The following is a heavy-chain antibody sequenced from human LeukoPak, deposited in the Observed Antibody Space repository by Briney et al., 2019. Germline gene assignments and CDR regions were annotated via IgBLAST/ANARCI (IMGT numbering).Heavy chain of an antibody. Sequence: GESLKISCKGSGYSFTSYWIGWVRQMPGKGLEWMGTIYPGDSDTRYSPSFQGQVTISADKSISTAYLQWSSLKASDTAMYYCARRAYCTNGVCYLDYWGQGTLVTVSS. D-gene: IGHD2-8*01. CDR1: GYSFTSYW. V-gene: IGHV5-51*01. CDR3: ARRAYCTNGVCYLDY. CDR2: IYPGDSDT. J-gene: IGHJ4*02.